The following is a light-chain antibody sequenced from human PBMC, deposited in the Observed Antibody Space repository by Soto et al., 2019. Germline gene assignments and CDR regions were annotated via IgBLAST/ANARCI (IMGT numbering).Light chain of an antibody. J-gene: IGLJ3*02. CDR1: SSNIGSNY. CDR2: RNN. CDR3: AAWDDSLSGFLV. Sequence: QSVLTQPPSASGTPGQRVTISCSGSSSNIGSNYVYWYQQLPGTAPKLLIYRNNQRPSGVPDRFSGSKSGNSASLAISGLRAEDEADYYCAAWDDSLSGFLVFGGGTKVTVL. V-gene: IGLV1-47*01.